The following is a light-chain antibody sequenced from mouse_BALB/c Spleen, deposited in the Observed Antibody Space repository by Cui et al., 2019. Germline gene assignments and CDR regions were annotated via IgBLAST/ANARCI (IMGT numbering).Light chain of an antibody. Sequence: DIVMTQSHIFMSTSVGDRVSITCKASQDVSTAVAWYQQKPGQSPKLLIYWASTRHTGVPDRFTVSGSGTDYTLTISSVQAEDLALYYCQQHYSTPYTFGGGTKLEIK. CDR1: QDVSTA. CDR2: WAS. J-gene: IGKJ2*01. V-gene: IGKV6-25*01. CDR3: QQHYSTPYT.